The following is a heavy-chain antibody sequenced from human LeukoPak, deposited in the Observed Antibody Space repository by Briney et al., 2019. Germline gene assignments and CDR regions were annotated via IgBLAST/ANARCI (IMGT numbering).Heavy chain of an antibody. V-gene: IGHV3-23*01. CDR1: GFTFSSYA. D-gene: IGHD3-10*01. CDR3: AKAPTYYYGSGSHRDY. Sequence: GGSLRLSCAASGFTFSSYAMNWVRQAPGKGLEWVSAIIGGGGSTYYADSVKGRFTISRDNSKNTLYLQMNSLRAEDTAVYYCAKAPTYYYGSGSHRDYWGQGTLVTVSA. CDR2: IIGGGGST. J-gene: IGHJ4*02.